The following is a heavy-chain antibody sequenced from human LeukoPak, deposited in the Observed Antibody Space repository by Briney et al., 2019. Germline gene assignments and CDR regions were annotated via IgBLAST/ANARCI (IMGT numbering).Heavy chain of an antibody. Sequence: GGSLRLSCAAPGYTFSDFSVNWVRQAPGKGLEWVSSISVGSNYRYYADSVRGRFTISRDDARDSLFLQMNSLRAEDTAVYFCVRLRRNNDRSGYYYYLDYWGQGTLVTVSS. CDR3: VRLRRNNDRSGYYYYLDY. CDR1: GYTFSDFS. J-gene: IGHJ4*02. CDR2: ISVGSNYR. V-gene: IGHV3-21*01. D-gene: IGHD3-22*01.